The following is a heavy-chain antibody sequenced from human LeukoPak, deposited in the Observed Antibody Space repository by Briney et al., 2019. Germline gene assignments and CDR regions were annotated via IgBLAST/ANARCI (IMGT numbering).Heavy chain of an antibody. CDR1: GGTFSSYA. CDR2: IIPIFGTA. Sequence: SVKVSCKASGGTFSSYAISWVRQAPGQGLEWMGRIIPIFGTANYAQKFQGRVTITTDESTSTAYMELSSLRSEDTAVYYCARDYGEKGTLFDHWGQGTLVTVSS. D-gene: IGHD4-17*01. CDR3: ARDYGEKGTLFDH. J-gene: IGHJ4*02. V-gene: IGHV1-69*05.